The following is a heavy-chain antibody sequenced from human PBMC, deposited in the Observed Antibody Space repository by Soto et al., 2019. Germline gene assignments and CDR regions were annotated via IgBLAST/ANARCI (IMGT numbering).Heavy chain of an antibody. CDR1: GYTFTSYA. J-gene: IGHJ5*02. D-gene: IGHD3-3*01. Sequence: ASVKVSCKASGYTFTSYAMHWVRQAPGQRLEWMGWINAGNGNTKYSQKFQGRVTITRDTSASTAYMELSSLRSEDTAVYYCARDFYDFWSGYSESLNWFDPRGQGTLVTVSS. CDR2: INAGNGNT. CDR3: ARDFYDFWSGYSESLNWFDP. V-gene: IGHV1-3*01.